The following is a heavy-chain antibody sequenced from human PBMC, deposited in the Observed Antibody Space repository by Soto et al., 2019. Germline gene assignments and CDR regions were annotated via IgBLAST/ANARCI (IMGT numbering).Heavy chain of an antibody. Sequence: GGSLRLSCAASGFVFSDFQFNWVRQAPGGGLEWLSSITGTSAFTEYAESIEGRFTISRDNPNKLLFLHMDNLRPEDTAVYYCARDNLAFQGAFDLWGQGTMVTVYS. CDR3: ARDNLAFQGAFDL. J-gene: IGHJ4*02. CDR1: GFVFSDFQ. CDR2: ITGTSAFT. V-gene: IGHV3-21*01. D-gene: IGHD3-16*01.